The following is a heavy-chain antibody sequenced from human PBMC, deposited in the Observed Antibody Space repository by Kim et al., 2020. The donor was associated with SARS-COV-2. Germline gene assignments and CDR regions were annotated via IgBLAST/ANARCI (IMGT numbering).Heavy chain of an antibody. J-gene: IGHJ4*02. V-gene: IGHV4-38-2*02. CDR1: GYSISSGYY. D-gene: IGHD2-15*01. CDR3: ARVSSSQRNPWVVAATYDY. CDR2: IYHSGST. Sequence: SETLSLTCTVSGYSISSGYYWGWIRQPPGKGLEWIGSIYHSGSTYYNPSLKSRVTISVDTSKNQFSLKLSSVTAADTAVYYCARVSSSQRNPWVVAATYDYWGQGTLVTVSS.